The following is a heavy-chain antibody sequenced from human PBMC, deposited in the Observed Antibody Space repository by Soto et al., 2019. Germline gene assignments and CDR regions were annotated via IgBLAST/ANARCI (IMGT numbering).Heavy chain of an antibody. CDR1: GFTFSSYG. V-gene: IGHV3-33*01. CDR2: IWYDGSNK. Sequence: QVQLVESGGGVVQPGRSLRLSCAASGFTFSSYGMHWVRQAPGKGLEWVAAIWYDGSNKYYADSVKGRFTFSRDNSKNRLYRQMNSLSAEDTAVYYCARDTGYSSGWYYFDYWGQGTLVTVSS. J-gene: IGHJ4*02. D-gene: IGHD6-19*01. CDR3: ARDTGYSSGWYYFDY.